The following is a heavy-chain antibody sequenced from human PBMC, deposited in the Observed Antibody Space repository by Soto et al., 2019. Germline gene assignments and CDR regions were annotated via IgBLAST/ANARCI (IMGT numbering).Heavy chain of an antibody. J-gene: IGHJ4*02. Sequence: PGGSLRLSCAASGFTFSNAWMSWVRQAPGKGLEWVGRIKSKTDGGTTDYAAPVKGRFTISRDDSKNTLYLQMNSLKTEDTAVYYCTPDITMIVVVIRDYYFDYWGQGTLVTVSS. CDR3: TPDITMIVVVIRDYYFDY. V-gene: IGHV3-15*01. CDR2: IKSKTDGGTT. CDR1: GFTFSNAW. D-gene: IGHD3-22*01.